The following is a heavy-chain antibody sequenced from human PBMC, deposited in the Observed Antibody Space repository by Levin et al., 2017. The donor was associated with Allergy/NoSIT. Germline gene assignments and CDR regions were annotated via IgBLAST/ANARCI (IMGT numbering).Heavy chain of an antibody. V-gene: IGHV4-39*07. CDR3: ARDGYCSSTSCYPPTNNRFDY. CDR2: IYYSGST. Sequence: RSQTLSLTCTVSGGSISSSSYYWGWIRQPPGKGLEWIGSIYYSGSTYYNPSLKSRVTISVDTSKNQFSLKLSSVTAADTAVYYCARDGYCSSTSCYPPTNNRFDYWGQGTLVTVSS. J-gene: IGHJ4*02. CDR1: GGSISSSSYY. D-gene: IGHD2-2*01.